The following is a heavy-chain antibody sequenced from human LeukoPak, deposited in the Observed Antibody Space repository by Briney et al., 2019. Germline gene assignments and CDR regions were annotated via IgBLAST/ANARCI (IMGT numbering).Heavy chain of an antibody. D-gene: IGHD3-10*01. CDR2: ISSSGRTV. V-gene: IGHV3-48*01. Sequence: GGSLRLSCAASEFSLSSYSMDWFRQTPGKGLEWISYISSSGRTVYYADSVEGRFTVSRDNAKNALYLEVNDLRAEDSAVYYCARKGNAFDFWGQGTMVTVSS. CDR3: ARKGNAFDF. CDR1: EFSLSSYS. J-gene: IGHJ3*01.